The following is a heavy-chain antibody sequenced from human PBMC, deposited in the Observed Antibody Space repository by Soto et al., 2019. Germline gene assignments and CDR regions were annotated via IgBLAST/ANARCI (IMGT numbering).Heavy chain of an antibody. Sequence: QVQLVQSGAEVKMPGASVKVSCKASGYTFTDYGINWVRQATGQGLEWMGWMNPKSGDTVYAQKFQGRVSMTRATSISTAYMELNSLKSEVTAVYYCARWGYSVVGATVYWGQGTLVTVSS. D-gene: IGHD1-26*01. CDR1: GYTFTDYG. CDR3: ARWGYSVVGATVY. V-gene: IGHV1-8*01. J-gene: IGHJ4*02. CDR2: MNPKSGDT.